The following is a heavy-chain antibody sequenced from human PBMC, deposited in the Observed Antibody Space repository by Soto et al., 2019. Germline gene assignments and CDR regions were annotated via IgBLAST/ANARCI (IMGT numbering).Heavy chain of an antibody. CDR3: ARIAASGRGWDV. Sequence: EVQLVESGGGLVQPGGSLRLSCVDSGFTCSSDWMSWVRQAPVKGLEWVGNIKQDGREENYVDSVKGRFTSSRDNAKNSMYLQMNSLRAEDTAVYYCARIAASGRGWDVWGQGTTVVVSS. V-gene: IGHV3-7*01. CDR1: GFTCSSDW. CDR2: IKQDGREE. J-gene: IGHJ6*02. D-gene: IGHD6-13*01.